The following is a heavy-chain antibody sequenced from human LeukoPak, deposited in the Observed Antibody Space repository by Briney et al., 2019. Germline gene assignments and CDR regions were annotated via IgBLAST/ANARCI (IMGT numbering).Heavy chain of an antibody. J-gene: IGHJ4*02. CDR2: IKSKSDGGTT. CDR3: ALQGRGPCYYDSSFDC. Sequence: GGSLRLSCAASGFTFTNAWMGWARQTPGKGLEWVGRIKSKSDGGTTDYAAPVRGRFTISRDDSKSTLFLEMNSPKTEDTALYYCALQGRGPCYYDSSFDCWGQGTLVTVSS. D-gene: IGHD3-22*01. CDR1: GFTFTNAW. V-gene: IGHV3-15*01.